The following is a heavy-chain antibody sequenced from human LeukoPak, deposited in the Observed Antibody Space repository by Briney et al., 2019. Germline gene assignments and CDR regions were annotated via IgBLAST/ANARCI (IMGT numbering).Heavy chain of an antibody. D-gene: IGHD1-14*01. V-gene: IGHV3-74*01. Sequence: PGGSLRLSCAASGFSFSSFWMHWVRQAPGKGLVWVSGIKSDGAGTSYVDSVKGRFTISRDNAKNSLYLEMNSLRAEDTAVFYCARGRMYASGYWGQGTLATVSS. CDR2: IKSDGAGT. CDR3: ARGRMYASGY. J-gene: IGHJ4*02. CDR1: GFSFSSFW.